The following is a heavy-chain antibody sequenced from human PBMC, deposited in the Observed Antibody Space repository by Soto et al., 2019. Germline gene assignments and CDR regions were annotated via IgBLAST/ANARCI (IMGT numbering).Heavy chain of an antibody. CDR2: ISSSGSTI. V-gene: IGHV3-48*03. CDR1: GFTFSSYE. Sequence: EVQLVESGGGLGQHGGSLRLSCAASGFTFSSYEMNWVRQAPGKGLEWVSYISSSGSTIYYADSVKGRFTISRDNAKNSLYLQMNSLRAEDTAVYYCARTKQLVFFDYWGQGTLVTVSS. D-gene: IGHD6-6*01. J-gene: IGHJ4*02. CDR3: ARTKQLVFFDY.